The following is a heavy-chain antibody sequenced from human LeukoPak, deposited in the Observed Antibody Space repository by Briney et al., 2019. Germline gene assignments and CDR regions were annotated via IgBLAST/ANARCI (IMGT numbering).Heavy chain of an antibody. Sequence: GGSLRLSCAASGFTFSSYAMHWVRQAPGKGLEWVAVISYDGSNKYYADSVKGRLTISRDNSKNTLYLQMNSLRAEDTAVYYCARDVQWLDDLQQNDYWGQGTLVTVSS. D-gene: IGHD6-19*01. CDR3: ARDVQWLDDLQQNDY. CDR2: ISYDGSNK. J-gene: IGHJ4*02. CDR1: GFTFSSYA. V-gene: IGHV3-30-3*01.